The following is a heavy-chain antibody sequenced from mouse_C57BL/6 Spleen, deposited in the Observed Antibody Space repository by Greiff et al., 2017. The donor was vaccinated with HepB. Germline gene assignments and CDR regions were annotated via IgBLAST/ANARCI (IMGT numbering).Heavy chain of an antibody. J-gene: IGHJ4*01. CDR3: ARSLDYDEEGAMDY. CDR2: IDPSDSET. CDR1: GYTFTSYW. Sequence: QVQLKQPGAELVRPGSSVKLSCKASGYTFTSYWMHWVKQRPIQGLEWIGNIDPSDSETHYNQKFKDKATLTVDKSSSTAYMQLSSLTSEDSAVYYCARSLDYDEEGAMDYWGQGTSVTVSS. D-gene: IGHD2-4*01. V-gene: IGHV1-52*01.